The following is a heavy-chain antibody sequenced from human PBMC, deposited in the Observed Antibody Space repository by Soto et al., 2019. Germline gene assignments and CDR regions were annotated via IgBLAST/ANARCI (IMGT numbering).Heavy chain of an antibody. V-gene: IGHV1-69*02. D-gene: IGHD6-19*01. J-gene: IGHJ4*02. CDR1: GGTFSSYT. Sequence: SVKVSCKASGGTFSSYTISWVRQAPGQGLEWMGRIIPILGIANYAQKFQGRVTITADKSKNTLYLQMNSLRAEDTAVYYCARRSSGWYFDYWGQGTLVTVSS. CDR2: IIPILGIA. CDR3: ARRSSGWYFDY.